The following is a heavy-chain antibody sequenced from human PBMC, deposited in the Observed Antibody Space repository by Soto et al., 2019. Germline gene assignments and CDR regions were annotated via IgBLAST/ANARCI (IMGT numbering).Heavy chain of an antibody. CDR2: IFYSGST. Sequence: SETLSLTCTVSGGSINSGGYYWSWIRQHPGKGLEWIGYIFYSGSTYYNPSLKSRVTISVDTSKNHFSLSLSSVTAADTAVYYCASSTVTTTYYYYGMDVWGQGTTVTVSS. V-gene: IGHV4-31*03. CDR1: GGSINSGGYY. J-gene: IGHJ6*02. D-gene: IGHD4-17*01. CDR3: ASSTVTTTYYYYGMDV.